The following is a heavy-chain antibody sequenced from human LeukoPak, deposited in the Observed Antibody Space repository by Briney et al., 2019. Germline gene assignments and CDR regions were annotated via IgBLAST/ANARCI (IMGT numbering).Heavy chain of an antibody. J-gene: IGHJ4*02. Sequence: AGGSLRLSCAASGFTFSSYSMNWVRQAPGKGLVWVSRINSDGSSTTYADSVKGRFTISRDNAENTLYLVMNSLRAEDTAVYYCARDEFTRFDYWGQGTLVTVSS. CDR1: GFTFSSYS. D-gene: IGHD2-15*01. CDR2: INSDGSST. V-gene: IGHV3-74*01. CDR3: ARDEFTRFDY.